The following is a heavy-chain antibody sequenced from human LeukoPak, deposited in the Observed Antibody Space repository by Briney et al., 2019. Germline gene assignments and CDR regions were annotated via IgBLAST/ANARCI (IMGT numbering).Heavy chain of an antibody. J-gene: IGHJ4*02. CDR2: ISSDGITT. CDR1: GFTFSSYL. Sequence: GGSLRLSCAASGFTFSSYLMHWVRQPPSRELLWVSRISSDGITTDYADSVKGRFTISRDNARNTLYLQMNSLRAEDTAIYYCAREKNRRFDYWGQGTLVTVSS. D-gene: IGHD1-14*01. CDR3: AREKNRRFDY. V-gene: IGHV3-74*01.